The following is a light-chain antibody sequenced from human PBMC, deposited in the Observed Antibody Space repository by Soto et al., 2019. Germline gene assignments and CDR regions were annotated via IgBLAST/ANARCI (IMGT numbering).Light chain of an antibody. CDR2: EVS. V-gene: IGLV2-14*01. J-gene: IGLJ1*01. CDR3: ASYKRSSPPG. Sequence: QSALTQPASVSGSPGQAITISCTGTSSDVGGYNYVSWYQQHPGKAPKLMIYEVSNRPSGVSDRFSGSKSGNTASLTISGLQAEDEADYYCASYKRSSPPGLGTGTKVTV. CDR1: SSDVGGYNY.